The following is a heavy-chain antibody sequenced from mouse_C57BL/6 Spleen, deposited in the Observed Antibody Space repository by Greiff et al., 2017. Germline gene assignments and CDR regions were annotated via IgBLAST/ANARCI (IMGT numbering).Heavy chain of an antibody. J-gene: IGHJ2*01. CDR3: ARDYYGSSYFDY. CDR2: IYPGDGDT. V-gene: IGHV1-82*01. D-gene: IGHD1-1*01. Sequence: QVQLQQSGPELVKPGASVKISCKASGYAFSSSWMNWVKQRPGKGLEWIGLIYPGDGDTNYNGKFKGKATLTADKSSSTAYMQLSSLTSEDSAVYFCARDYYGSSYFDYWGQGTTLTVSS. CDR1: GYAFSSSW.